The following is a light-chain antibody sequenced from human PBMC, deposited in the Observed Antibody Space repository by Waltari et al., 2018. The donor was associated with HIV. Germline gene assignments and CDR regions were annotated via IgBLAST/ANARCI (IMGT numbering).Light chain of an antibody. V-gene: IGLV6-57*04. CDR1: SGSIASKS. Sequence: NFMLSQPHSVSESPGKTVTISCTRSSGSIASKSVQWYQQRPGSAPTTVIYEDKQRPSGVPDRFSGSIDTSSNAASLTISGLKTEDEADYYCQSYDSSNPVVFGGGTKLTVL. CDR2: EDK. J-gene: IGLJ2*01. CDR3: QSYDSSNPVV.